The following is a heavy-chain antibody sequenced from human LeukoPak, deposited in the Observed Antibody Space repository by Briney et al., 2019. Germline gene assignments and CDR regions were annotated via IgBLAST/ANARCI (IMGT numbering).Heavy chain of an antibody. CDR1: GYSFTSYG. Sequence: GASVKVSCKASGYSFTSYGITWVRQAPGQGLEWMGWISTYDGDANYAQQLQGRVTMTTDTSTITAYMELRSLRSDDTAVYYCATVTYSSGWQGVYYYYGTDVWGQGTTVTVSS. V-gene: IGHV1-18*01. CDR2: ISTYDGDA. D-gene: IGHD6-19*01. J-gene: IGHJ6*02. CDR3: ATVTYSSGWQGVYYYYGTDV.